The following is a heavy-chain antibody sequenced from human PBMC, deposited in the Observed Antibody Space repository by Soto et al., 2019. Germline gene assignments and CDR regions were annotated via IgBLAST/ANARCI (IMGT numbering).Heavy chain of an antibody. D-gene: IGHD3-22*01. CDR3: ARDLGRYDSSGEFDY. V-gene: IGHV1-69*06. Sequence: SVKVSCKASGGTFSSYAISWVRQAPGQGLEWMGGIIPIFGTANYAQKFQGRVTITADKSTSTAYMELSSLRSEDTAVYYCARDLGRYDSSGEFDYWGQGTLVTVSS. CDR1: GGTFSSYA. J-gene: IGHJ4*02. CDR2: IIPIFGTA.